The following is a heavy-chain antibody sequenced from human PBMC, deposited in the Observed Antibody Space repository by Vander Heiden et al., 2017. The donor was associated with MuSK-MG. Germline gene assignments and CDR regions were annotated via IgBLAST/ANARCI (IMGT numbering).Heavy chain of an antibody. Sequence: EVQLLESGGGLVQPGGSLRLSCAASGFPFSSFAMSWVRQAPGKGLEWVSAISGSGGSTYYADSVKGRFTISRDNSKNTLYLQMNSLRAEDTAVYYCAKDNGSYYDVRGFDYWGQGNLVTVSS. J-gene: IGHJ4*02. CDR3: AKDNGSYYDVRGFDY. CDR1: GFPFSSFA. CDR2: ISGSGGST. V-gene: IGHV3-23*01. D-gene: IGHD1-26*01.